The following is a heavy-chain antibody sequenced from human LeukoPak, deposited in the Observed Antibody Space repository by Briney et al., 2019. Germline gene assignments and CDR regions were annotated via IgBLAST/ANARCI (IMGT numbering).Heavy chain of an antibody. V-gene: IGHV4-34*01. CDR2: INHSGST. CDR1: GGSFSGYY. CDR3: AVRGVVIKEFDY. Sequence: SETLSLTCAVYGGSFSGYYWSWIRQPPGKGLGWIGEINHSGSTNYNPSLKSRVTISVDTSKNQFSLKLSSVTAADTAVYYCAVRGVVIKEFDYWGQGTLVTVSS. D-gene: IGHD3-22*01. J-gene: IGHJ4*02.